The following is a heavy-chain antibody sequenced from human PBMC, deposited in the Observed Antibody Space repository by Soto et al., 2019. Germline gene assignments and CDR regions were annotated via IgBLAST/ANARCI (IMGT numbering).Heavy chain of an antibody. CDR3: ARGPDSSGGYWFDP. Sequence: QVQLVQSGAEVKKPGASVKVSCKASGYTFTSYGISWVRQATGQGLEWMGWISAYNGKTNYAQKLQGRVTMTTDTSTSTAYMELKSLRSNNPAVYYCARGPDSSGGYWFDPWGERTLVTVST. D-gene: IGHD3-22*01. CDR2: ISAYNGKT. CDR1: GYTFTSYG. J-gene: IGHJ5*02. V-gene: IGHV1-18*01.